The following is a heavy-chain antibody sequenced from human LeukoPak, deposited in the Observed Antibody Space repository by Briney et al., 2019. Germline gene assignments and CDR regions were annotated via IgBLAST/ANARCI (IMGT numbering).Heavy chain of an antibody. CDR1: GGSISSGDHY. V-gene: IGHV4-30-4*02. Sequence: PSETLSLTCTVSGGSISSGDHYWSWIRQPPGKGLEWIGYIYYSGSTYYNPSLKSRVTISVDTSKNQFSLKLSSVTAADTAVYYCARGSIAARKFDYWGQGTLVTVSS. J-gene: IGHJ4*02. CDR2: IYYSGST. CDR3: ARGSIAARKFDY. D-gene: IGHD6-6*01.